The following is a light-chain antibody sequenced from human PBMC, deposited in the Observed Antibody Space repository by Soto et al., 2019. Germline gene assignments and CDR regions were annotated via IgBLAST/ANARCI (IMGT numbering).Light chain of an antibody. CDR1: QSVSSY. J-gene: IGKJ1*01. V-gene: IGKV3-15*01. CDR3: QQYGSSSWT. CDR2: GAS. Sequence: EIVLPQSPATLSLSPGERATLSCRASQSVSSYSAWYQQKPGQAPRLLIYGASTRATAIPASFSGSGSGTDFTLTISSLQSEDFAVYYCQQYGSSSWTFGQGTKVDI.